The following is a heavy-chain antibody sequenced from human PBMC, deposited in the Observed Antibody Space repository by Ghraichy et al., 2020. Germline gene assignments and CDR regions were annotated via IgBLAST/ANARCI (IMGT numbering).Heavy chain of an antibody. Sequence: GESLNISCAASGFTFSSYWMHWVRQAPGKGLVWVSRINSDGSVTSYADSVKGRFTISRDNAKNTLYLQMNSLRAEDTAVYYCARGGRTFGPLHIDYWGQGTLVTVSS. CDR2: INSDGSVT. CDR3: ARGGRTFGPLHIDY. D-gene: IGHD3-16*01. J-gene: IGHJ4*02. CDR1: GFTFSSYW. V-gene: IGHV3-74*01.